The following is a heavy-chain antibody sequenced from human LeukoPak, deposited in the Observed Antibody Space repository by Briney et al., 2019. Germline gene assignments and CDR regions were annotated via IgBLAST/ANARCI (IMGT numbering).Heavy chain of an antibody. Sequence: GASVTVSCKASGYIFSNYGISWVRQAPGQGLEWMGWISGYNGNTKYTQKVQGRVTMTTDTSTSTAYMELRSLRSDDTAVYYCARDLTHRRNYDSSGYQIVPAFWGQGTLVTVSP. D-gene: IGHD3-22*01. CDR1: GYIFSNYG. J-gene: IGHJ4*02. V-gene: IGHV1-18*01. CDR2: ISGYNGNT. CDR3: ARDLTHRRNYDSSGYQIVPAF.